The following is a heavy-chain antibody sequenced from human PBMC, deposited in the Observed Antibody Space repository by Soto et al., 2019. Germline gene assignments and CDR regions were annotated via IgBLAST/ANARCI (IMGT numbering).Heavy chain of an antibody. CDR1: GGSISSYY. Sequence: QVQLQESGPGLVKPSETLSLTCTVSGGSISSYYWSWIRQPPGKGLEWIGYIYYSGSTNYNPSLKSRVTISVDTSKNQFSLKLSSVTAADTAVYYCASSTTVTTIDYWDQGTLVTVSS. D-gene: IGHD4-17*01. CDR3: ASSTTVTTIDY. J-gene: IGHJ4*02. V-gene: IGHV4-59*08. CDR2: IYYSGST.